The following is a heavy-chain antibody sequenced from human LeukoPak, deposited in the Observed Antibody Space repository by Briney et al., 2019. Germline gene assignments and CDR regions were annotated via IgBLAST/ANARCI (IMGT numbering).Heavy chain of an antibody. J-gene: IGHJ5*02. CDR2: IYTSGST. Sequence: SETLSLTCTVSGGSISSYYWTWIRQPAGKGLEWIGRIYTSGSTNYNPSLKSRVTMSVDTSKNHFSLKLSSATAADTAVYYCARTTGWLKFDPWGQGTLVTVSS. CDR3: ARTTGWLKFDP. CDR1: GGSISSYY. V-gene: IGHV4-4*07. D-gene: IGHD5-18*01.